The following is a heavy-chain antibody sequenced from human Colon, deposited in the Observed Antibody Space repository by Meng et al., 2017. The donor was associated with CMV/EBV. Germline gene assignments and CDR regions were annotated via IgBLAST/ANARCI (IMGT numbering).Heavy chain of an antibody. D-gene: IGHD6-13*01. CDR1: GFTFSNYV. Sequence: SGFTFSNYVMTWARQDPGKGLEWVSAISGGGSNTYYADSVKGRFTISRDNSKNTVFLQMSSLRAEDTAVYYCAKGVAAGKLDWLDPWGQGTLVTVSS. J-gene: IGHJ5*02. V-gene: IGHV3-23*01. CDR3: AKGVAAGKLDWLDP. CDR2: ISGGGSNT.